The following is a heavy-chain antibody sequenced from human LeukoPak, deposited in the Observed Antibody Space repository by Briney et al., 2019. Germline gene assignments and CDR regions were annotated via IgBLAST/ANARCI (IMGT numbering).Heavy chain of an antibody. Sequence: QPGGSLKLSCAASGFTFSGSAMHWVRQASGKGLEWVGRIRSEANSYATAYAASVKGRFTISRDDSKNTAYLQMNSLKTEDTAVYYCTRPMLYYYGSGSYSSVYYFDYWGQGTLVTVSS. CDR1: GFTFSGSA. D-gene: IGHD3-10*01. CDR3: TRPMLYYYGSGSYSSVYYFDY. J-gene: IGHJ4*02. V-gene: IGHV3-73*01. CDR2: IRSEANSYAT.